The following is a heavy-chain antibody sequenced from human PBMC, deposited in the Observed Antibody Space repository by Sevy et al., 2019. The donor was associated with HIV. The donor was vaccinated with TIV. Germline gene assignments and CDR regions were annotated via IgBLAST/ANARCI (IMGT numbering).Heavy chain of an antibody. CDR2: ISAYNGNT. Sequence: ASVKVSCKASGYTFTSYGISWVRQAPGQGLEWMGWISAYNGNTNYAQKLQGRVTMTTDTSTSTAYMELRSLRSDDTAVYDCATYDSSGYYYLDSWGQGTLVTVSS. J-gene: IGHJ4*02. CDR3: ATYDSSGYYYLDS. V-gene: IGHV1-18*01. CDR1: GYTFTSYG. D-gene: IGHD3-22*01.